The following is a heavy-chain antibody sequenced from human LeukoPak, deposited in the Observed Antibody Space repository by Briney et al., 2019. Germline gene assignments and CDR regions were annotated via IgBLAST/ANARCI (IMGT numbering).Heavy chain of an antibody. CDR1: GFTFENYA. D-gene: IGHD1-26*01. CDR2: INWNGGST. J-gene: IGHJ3*02. V-gene: IGHV3-20*04. CDR3: AKGGYYDLDAFDI. Sequence: GGSLRLSCAASGFTFENYAMHWVRQAPGKGLEWVSGINWNGGSTGYADSVKGRFTISRDNAKNSLYLQMNSLRAEDTALYYCAKGGYYDLDAFDIWGQGTMVTVSS.